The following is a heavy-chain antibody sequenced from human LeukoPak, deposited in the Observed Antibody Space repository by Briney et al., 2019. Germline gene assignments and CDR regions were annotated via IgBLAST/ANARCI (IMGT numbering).Heavy chain of an antibody. Sequence: PGGSLRLSCAASGFTFSNYWMSWVRQAPGKGLDWVANIKQDGSETYYVDSVRGRFTISRDNAKNSLYLQMNSLRAEDTAVYYCAKDPKLPYPTVTKNWFDPWGQGTLVTVSS. CDR1: GFTFSNYW. D-gene: IGHD4-17*01. J-gene: IGHJ5*02. CDR2: IKQDGSET. CDR3: AKDPKLPYPTVTKNWFDP. V-gene: IGHV3-7*03.